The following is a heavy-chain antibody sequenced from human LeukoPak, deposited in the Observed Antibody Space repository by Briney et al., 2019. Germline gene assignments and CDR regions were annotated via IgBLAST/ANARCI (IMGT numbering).Heavy chain of an antibody. CDR3: ARDLSLLSDFRFDY. D-gene: IGHD3-10*01. J-gene: IGHJ4*02. Sequence: AASVKVSCKASGGTFSSYAISWVRQAPGQGLESMGRIIPIFGTANYAQKFQGRVTITTDESTSTAYMELSSLRSEDTAVYYCARDLSLLSDFRFDYWGQGTLVTVSS. CDR1: GGTFSSYA. V-gene: IGHV1-69*05. CDR2: IIPIFGTA.